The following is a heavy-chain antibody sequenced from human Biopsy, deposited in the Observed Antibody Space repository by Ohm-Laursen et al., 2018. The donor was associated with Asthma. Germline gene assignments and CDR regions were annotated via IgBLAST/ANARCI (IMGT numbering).Heavy chain of an antibody. V-gene: IGHV3-30*04. Sequence: SLRLSCAASGFSFDNYTMHWVRQAPGKGLEWVTIISYDGRNTYYADSVEGRFTISRDNSKNTLFLQMSSLRPEDTAVYYCARGGLHYYEYYGMDVWGQGTTVTVSS. J-gene: IGHJ6*02. CDR2: ISYDGRNT. D-gene: IGHD2-21*02. CDR1: GFSFDNYT. CDR3: ARGGLHYYEYYGMDV.